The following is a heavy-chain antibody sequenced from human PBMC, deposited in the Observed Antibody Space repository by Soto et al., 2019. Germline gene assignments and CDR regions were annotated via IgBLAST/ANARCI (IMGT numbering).Heavy chain of an antibody. V-gene: IGHV3-7*01. CDR1: GFTFSSYW. CDR2: IKQDGSEK. D-gene: IGHD2-2*01. CDR3: ARDPPVYQLLFYYYYLDV. Sequence: EVQLVESGGGLVQPGGSLRLSCAASGFTFSSYWMSWVRQAPGKGLEWVANIKQDGSEKYYVDSVKGRCTISRDNAKNSLYLQMNSMRADDTAVYYCARDPPVYQLLFYYYYLDVWGKGTTVTVSS. J-gene: IGHJ6*03.